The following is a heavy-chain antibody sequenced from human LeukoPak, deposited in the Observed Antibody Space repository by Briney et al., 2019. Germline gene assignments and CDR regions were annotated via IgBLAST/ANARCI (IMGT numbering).Heavy chain of an antibody. CDR2: INHSGST. J-gene: IGHJ4*02. CDR3: ARDPQGIAAAGTGY. Sequence: SETLSLTCAVYSGSFSGYYWSWIRQPPGKGLEWIGEINHSGSTNYNPSLKSRVTISVDTSKNQFSLKLSSVTAADTAVYYCARDPQGIAAAGTGYWGQGTLVTVSS. V-gene: IGHV4-34*01. CDR1: SGSFSGYY. D-gene: IGHD6-13*01.